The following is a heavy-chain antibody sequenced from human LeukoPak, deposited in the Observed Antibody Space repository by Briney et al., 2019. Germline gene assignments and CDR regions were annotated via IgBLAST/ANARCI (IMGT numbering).Heavy chain of an antibody. CDR2: ISSGGST. V-gene: IGHV3-53*01. J-gene: IGHJ6*02. CDR3: ARYFYGMDV. Sequence: GGSLRLPCAASGFTVSSNSMTWVRQAPGKGLEWVSVISSGGSTYYADSVKGRFTISRDNSKNTLYLQMNSLRAEDTAVYYCARYFYGMDVWGQGTTVTVSS. CDR1: GFTVSSNS.